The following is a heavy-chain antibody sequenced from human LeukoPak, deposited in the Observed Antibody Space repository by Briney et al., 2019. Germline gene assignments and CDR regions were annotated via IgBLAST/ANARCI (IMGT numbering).Heavy chain of an antibody. J-gene: IGHJ4*02. D-gene: IGHD6-13*01. Sequence: GGSLRLSCAASGFTFSSYAMHWVRQAPGKGLEWVVVISYDGSNKYYADSVKGRFTISRDNSKNTLYLQMNSLRAEDTAVYYCARGGAAACFDYWGQGTLVTVSS. CDR1: GFTFSSYA. CDR3: ARGGAAACFDY. V-gene: IGHV3-30*01. CDR2: ISYDGSNK.